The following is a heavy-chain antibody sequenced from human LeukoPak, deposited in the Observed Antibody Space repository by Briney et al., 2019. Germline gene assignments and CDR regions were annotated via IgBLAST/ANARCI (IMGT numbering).Heavy chain of an antibody. Sequence: GGSLRLSCAASGFTFSNYGMHWVRQAPGKGLEWVAFIRYDGSNKYYVDSVKGRFTISRDNSKNTLYLQMNSLRAEDTAVYYCAKDNYDYGDYDGGDYWGQGTLVTVSS. J-gene: IGHJ4*02. CDR3: AKDNYDYGDYDGGDY. D-gene: IGHD4-17*01. V-gene: IGHV3-30*02. CDR2: IRYDGSNK. CDR1: GFTFSNYG.